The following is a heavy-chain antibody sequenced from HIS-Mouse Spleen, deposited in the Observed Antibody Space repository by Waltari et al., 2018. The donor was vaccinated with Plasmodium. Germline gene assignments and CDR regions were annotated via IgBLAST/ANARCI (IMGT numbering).Heavy chain of an antibody. CDR3: AREAGSGGLYYFDY. Sequence: QVQLVESGGGVVQPGRSLRLSCAASGFTFSSYAMHWVRQAPGQGVECVAVKANDGSNKYYADAVKGRFTISRDNSKNTLYLQMNSLRAEDTAVYYCAREAGSGGLYYFDYWGQGTLVTVSS. V-gene: IGHV3-30-3*01. CDR1: GFTFSSYA. D-gene: IGHD3-10*01. CDR2: KANDGSNK. J-gene: IGHJ4*02.